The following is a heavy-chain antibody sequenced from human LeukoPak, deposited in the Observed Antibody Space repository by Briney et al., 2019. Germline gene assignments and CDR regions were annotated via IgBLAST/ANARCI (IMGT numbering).Heavy chain of an antibody. CDR3: ARDRGYCGGDCYGGYFDY. J-gene: IGHJ4*02. V-gene: IGHV3-48*02. CDR2: ISSSSSTI. Sequence: PGGSLRLPCAASGFTFSSYSMNWVRQAPGQGLEWVSYISSSSSTIYYADSVKGRFTISRDNAKNSLYLQMNSLRDEDTAVYYCARDRGYCGGDCYGGYFDYWGQGTLVTVSS. CDR1: GFTFSSYS. D-gene: IGHD2-21*02.